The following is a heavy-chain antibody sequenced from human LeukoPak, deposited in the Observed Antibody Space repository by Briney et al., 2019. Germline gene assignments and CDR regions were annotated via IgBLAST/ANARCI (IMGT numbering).Heavy chain of an antibody. Sequence: TSETLSLTCAVYGGSFSGYYWSCIRQPPGKGLEWIGEINHTGSTNYNPSLKSRVTISVDTSKNQFSLKLNSVTAADTAVYYCARGPSGGNFDYWGQGTLVTVSS. CDR3: ARGPSGGNFDY. V-gene: IGHV4-34*01. CDR1: GGSFSGYY. CDR2: INHTGST. D-gene: IGHD6-25*01. J-gene: IGHJ4*02.